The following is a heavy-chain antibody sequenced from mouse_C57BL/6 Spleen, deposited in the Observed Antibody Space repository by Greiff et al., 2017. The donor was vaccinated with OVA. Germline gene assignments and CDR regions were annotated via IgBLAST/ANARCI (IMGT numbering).Heavy chain of an antibody. CDR2: IDPEDGET. V-gene: IGHV14-2*01. CDR3: ASHYYGGSSYY. Sequence: VQLQQSGAELVRPGASVKLSCTASGFNIKDYYMHWVKQRTEQGLEWIGRIDPEDGETEYAPKFQGKATITADTSSNTAYLQLSSLTSEDTAVYYCASHYYGGSSYYWGQGTTLTVSA. CDR1: GFNIKDYY. J-gene: IGHJ2*01. D-gene: IGHD1-1*01.